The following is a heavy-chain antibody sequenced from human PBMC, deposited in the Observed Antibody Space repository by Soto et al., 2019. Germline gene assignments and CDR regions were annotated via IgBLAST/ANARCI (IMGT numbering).Heavy chain of an antibody. CDR1: GYTFTGYA. CDR3: ARAVAVPARFNS. J-gene: IGHJ4*02. CDR2: INAGNGNT. D-gene: IGHD6-19*01. Sequence: QVQLVQSGAEEKKPGASVKVSCKASGYTFTGYAMHWVRQAPGQRLEWMGWINAGNGNTKYSQKFQGRVTITRDTSASTAYMELSSLKSVDTAVYHSARAVAVPARFNSWGQTILV. V-gene: IGHV1-3*05.